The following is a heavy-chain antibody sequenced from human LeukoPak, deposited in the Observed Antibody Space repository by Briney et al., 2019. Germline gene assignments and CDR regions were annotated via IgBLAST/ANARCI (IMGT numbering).Heavy chain of an antibody. Sequence: GESLKISCKGSGYRFTSYWIGWVRQMPGKGLEWMGIIYPGDSDTRYSPSFEGQVTISVDKSISTAYLQWSSLKASDTAMYYCARQTRDGSGSRGYSFDFWGQGTLVTVSS. J-gene: IGHJ4*02. CDR1: GYRFTSYW. CDR3: ARQTRDGSGSRGYSFDF. CDR2: IYPGDSDT. D-gene: IGHD3-10*01. V-gene: IGHV5-51*01.